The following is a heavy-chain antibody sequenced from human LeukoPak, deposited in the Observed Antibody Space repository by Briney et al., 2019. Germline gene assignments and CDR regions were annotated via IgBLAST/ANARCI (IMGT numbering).Heavy chain of an antibody. V-gene: IGHV3-23*01. CDR1: GFTFSSYA. CDR2: ISGSGGST. D-gene: IGHD3-22*01. Sequence: QAGGSLRLSCAASGFTFSSYAMSWVRQAPGKGLEWVSAISGSGGSTYYADSVKGRFTISRDNSKNTLYLQMNSLRAEDTAVYYCAKDAETSTQITMIVVVITEYFDYWGQGTLVTVSS. CDR3: AKDAETSTQITMIVVVITEYFDY. J-gene: IGHJ4*02.